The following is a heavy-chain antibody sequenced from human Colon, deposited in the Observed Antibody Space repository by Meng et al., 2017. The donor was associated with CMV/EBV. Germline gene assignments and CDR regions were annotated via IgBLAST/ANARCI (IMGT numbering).Heavy chain of an antibody. CDR2: IDSDGSSK. Sequence: FTFNNYWMHWVRQAPGKGLRWVSRIDSDGSSKKYADSVKSRFTISRHNAKNTLFLQMDSLTVEDTAVYYCVRGHRIGSGSYYNSEVDYWGQGTLVTVSS. D-gene: IGHD1-26*01. CDR3: VRGHRIGSGSYYNSEVDY. V-gene: IGHV3-74*03. J-gene: IGHJ4*02. CDR1: FTFNNYW.